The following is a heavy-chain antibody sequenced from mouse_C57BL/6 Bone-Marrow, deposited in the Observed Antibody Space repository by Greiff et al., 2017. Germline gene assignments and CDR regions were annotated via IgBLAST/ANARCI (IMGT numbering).Heavy chain of an antibody. CDR3: TTALSLY. Sequence: EVQLQQSGAELVRPGASVKLSCTASGFNIKDDYMHWVKQRPEQGLEWIGWIDPENGDTEYASKFQGKATITADTSSNTAYLPLSSLTSEDTAVYYCTTALSLYWGQGTTLTVSS. V-gene: IGHV14-4*01. CDR1: GFNIKDDY. CDR2: IDPENGDT. J-gene: IGHJ2*01.